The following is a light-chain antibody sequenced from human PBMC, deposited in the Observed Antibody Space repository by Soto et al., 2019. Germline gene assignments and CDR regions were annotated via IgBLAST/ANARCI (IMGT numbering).Light chain of an antibody. J-gene: IGLJ2*01. CDR1: ARDVGRYNL. Sequence: QSALTQPASVSGSPGQSITISCTGSARDVGRYNLVSWYQQHPGKAPKLMIYEATKRPSGVSSRFSGSKSGNTASLTISGLQAEDEADYHCSSHGGGGTVVFGGGTKVTVL. CDR2: EAT. V-gene: IGLV2-23*01. CDR3: SSHGGGGTVV.